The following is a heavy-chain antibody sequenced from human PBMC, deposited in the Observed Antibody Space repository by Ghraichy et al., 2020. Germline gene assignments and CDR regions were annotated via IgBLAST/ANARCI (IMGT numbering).Heavy chain of an antibody. J-gene: IGHJ5*02. Sequence: GGSLRLSCAASGFTFSSYWMSWVRQAPGKGLEWVASIQPDGSDKYYVDSMKGRFTISRDNGQNSLYLQMNSLRAEDTAVYYCVDVYDLEAWGQGTLVTVSS. D-gene: IGHD3/OR15-3a*01. CDR1: GFTFSSYW. CDR2: IQPDGSDK. CDR3: VDVYDLEA. V-gene: IGHV3-7*01.